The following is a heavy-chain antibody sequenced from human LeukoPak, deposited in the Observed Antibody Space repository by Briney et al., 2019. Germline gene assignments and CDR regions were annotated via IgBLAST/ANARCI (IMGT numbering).Heavy chain of an antibody. CDR2: INPNSGGT. J-gene: IGHJ3*02. V-gene: IGHV1-2*02. D-gene: IGHD3-22*01. CDR3: AREYYDSSGSHAFDI. Sequence: ASVKVSCKASGYTFTGYYMHWVRQAPGQGLEWMGRINPNSGGTNYAQKFQGRVTMTRDTSISTAYMELSRLRSDDTAVYYCAREYYDSSGSHAFDIWGQGTMVTVSS. CDR1: GYTFTGYY.